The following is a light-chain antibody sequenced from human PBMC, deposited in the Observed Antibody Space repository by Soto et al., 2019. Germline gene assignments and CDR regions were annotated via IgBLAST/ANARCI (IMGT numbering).Light chain of an antibody. V-gene: IGLV1-44*01. J-gene: IGLJ1*01. CDR3: AAWDDSLNGHYV. CDR1: SSNIGSNT. Sequence: SALTQPPSAYGTPGQGVTISCSGSSSNIGSNTVNWYQQLPGTAPKLLIYSNNQRPSGVPDRFSGSKSGTSASLAISGLQSEDEADYYCAAWDDSLNGHYVFGTGTKVTVL. CDR2: SNN.